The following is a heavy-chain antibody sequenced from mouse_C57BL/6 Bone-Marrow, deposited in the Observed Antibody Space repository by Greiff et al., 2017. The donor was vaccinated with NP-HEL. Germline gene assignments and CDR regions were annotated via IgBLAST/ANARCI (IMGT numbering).Heavy chain of an antibody. CDR2: IDPSDSYT. J-gene: IGHJ4*01. CDR1: GYTFTSYW. D-gene: IGHD1-1*02. V-gene: IGHV1-50*01. CDR3: ARAGIWSYAMDY. Sequence: VQLQQPGAELVKPGASVKLSCKASGYTFTSYWMQWVKQRPGQGLEWIGEIDPSDSYTNYNQKFKGKATLTVDTSSSTAYMQLSSLTSENSAVYYCARAGIWSYAMDYWGQGTSFTVSS.